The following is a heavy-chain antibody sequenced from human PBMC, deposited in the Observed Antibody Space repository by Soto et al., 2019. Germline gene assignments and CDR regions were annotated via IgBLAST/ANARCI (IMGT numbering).Heavy chain of an antibody. Sequence: ASVKFSCKSSGYTFTSYYMHWVRQAPGQGLEWMGIINPSGGSTSYAQKFQGRVTMTRDTSTSTVYMELSSLRSEDTAVYYCARGHVEIVTTESDYGGRGTLITV. V-gene: IGHV1-46*01. J-gene: IGHJ4*02. CDR3: ARGHVEIVTTESDY. CDR2: INPSGGST. D-gene: IGHD2-15*01. CDR1: GYTFTSYY.